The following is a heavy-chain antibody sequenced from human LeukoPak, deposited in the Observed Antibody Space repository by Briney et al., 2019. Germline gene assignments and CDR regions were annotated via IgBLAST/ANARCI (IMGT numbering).Heavy chain of an antibody. CDR2: ISGSGDNT. CDR1: GFTFSGFA. CDR3: AKMKGHPLQKYYMDV. D-gene: IGHD2/OR15-2a*01. Sequence: SGGSLRLSCAASGFTFSGFAMSWVRRTPGKGLEWVSGISGSGDNTLYAASVKGRFTISRDISKNTLYLEMNSLRAEDTAIYYCAKMKGHPLQKYYMDVWGQGTTVTVSS. V-gene: IGHV3-23*01. J-gene: IGHJ6*01.